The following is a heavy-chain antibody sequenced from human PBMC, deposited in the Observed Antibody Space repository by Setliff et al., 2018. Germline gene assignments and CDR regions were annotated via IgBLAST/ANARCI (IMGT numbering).Heavy chain of an antibody. Sequence: PGGSLRLSCAASGFTFSDHWMHWVRQVPGKGLMWVSRINSEGSRTIYADSVKGRFTISRDNDKNSMYLQMNSLGAEDTAVYYCARDNGRLPTEKSPYYFYYMDVWGEGTTVTVSS. CDR3: ARDNGRLPTEKSPYYFYYMDV. CDR2: INSEGSRT. V-gene: IGHV3-74*01. D-gene: IGHD4-4*01. CDR1: GFTFSDHW. J-gene: IGHJ6*03.